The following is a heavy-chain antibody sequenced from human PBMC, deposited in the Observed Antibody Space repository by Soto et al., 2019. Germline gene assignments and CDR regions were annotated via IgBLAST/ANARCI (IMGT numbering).Heavy chain of an antibody. Sequence: GSGPTLVNPTQTLTLTCTFSGFSLSTSGVGVGWIRQPPGKALEWLALIYWDDDKRYSPSLKSRLTITKDTSKNQVVLTMTNMDPVDTATYYCAYSYIIAVAGLNYFDYWGQGTLVTVSS. CDR3: AYSYIIAVAGLNYFDY. V-gene: IGHV2-5*02. D-gene: IGHD6-19*01. CDR2: IYWDDDK. J-gene: IGHJ4*02. CDR1: GFSLSTSGVG.